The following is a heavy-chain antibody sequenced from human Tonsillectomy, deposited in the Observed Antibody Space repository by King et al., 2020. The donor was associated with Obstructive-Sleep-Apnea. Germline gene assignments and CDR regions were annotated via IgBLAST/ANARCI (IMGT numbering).Heavy chain of an antibody. CDR2: IKQDGSQK. J-gene: IGHJ6*02. V-gene: IGHV3-7*03. D-gene: IGHD3-16*01. Sequence: VQLVESGGGLVQPGGSLRLSCAVSGFTFSSYWMTWVRQAPGKGPEWVAKIKQDGSQKYYVDSVKGRFTISRDNAKNSLYLQMNSLRAEDTAVYYCARDLIAPYEYVWGSYHGMDVWGQGTTVTVSS. CDR3: ARDLIAPYEYVWGSYHGMDV. CDR1: GFTFSSYW.